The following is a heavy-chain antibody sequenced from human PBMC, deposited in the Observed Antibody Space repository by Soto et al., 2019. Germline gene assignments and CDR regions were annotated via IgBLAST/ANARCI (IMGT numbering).Heavy chain of an antibody. J-gene: IGHJ6*02. CDR3: ARDDEYSGNGMDV. V-gene: IGHV3-33*01. CDR2: ILNDGSNR. Sequence: QAQLVESGGGVVQPGRSLTLSCAASGFTFSNYGMHWVRQAPGKGLEWVAVILNDGSNRYHADSVKDRFTISRDNSMNTLYLQINSLRAEDTSVYYCARDDEYSGNGMDVWGQGTTVTVS. CDR1: GFTFSNYG. D-gene: IGHD3-10*01.